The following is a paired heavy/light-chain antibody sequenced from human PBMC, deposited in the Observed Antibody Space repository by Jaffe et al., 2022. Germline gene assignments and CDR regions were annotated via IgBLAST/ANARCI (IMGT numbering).Light chain of an antibody. CDR2: GAS. J-gene: IGKJ4*01. CDR3: QQYNNWHLT. Sequence: EIVMMQSPATLSVSPGERATLSCRASQSVSSNLAWYQQKPGQAPRLLIYGASTRATGIPARFSGSGSGTEFTLTISSLQSEDFAVYYCQQYNNWHLTFGGGTKVEIK. V-gene: IGKV3D-15*01. CDR1: QSVSSN.
Heavy chain of an antibody. CDR3: ARGGSGYYGSGSYYPTYYYYYYMDV. CDR1: GYTFTSYA. Sequence: QVQLVQSGSELKKPGASVKVSCKASGYTFTSYAMNWVRQAPGQGLEWMGWINTNTGNPTYAQGFTGRFVFSLDTSVSTAYLQISSLKAEDTAVYYCARGGSGYYGSGSYYPTYYYYYYMDVWGKGTTVTVSS. V-gene: IGHV7-4-1*02. J-gene: IGHJ6*03. D-gene: IGHD3-10*01. CDR2: INTNTGNP.